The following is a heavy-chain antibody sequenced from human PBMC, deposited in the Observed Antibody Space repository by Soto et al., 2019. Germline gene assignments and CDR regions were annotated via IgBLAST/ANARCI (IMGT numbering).Heavy chain of an antibody. Sequence: PSETLSLTCTVSGGSIISGGYYWTWIRQHPGKGLEWIGYIYYSGTTYYNTSLKSRLSMSVDTSKNQFSLKLSPVTAADTAVYYCARDQTGSTWIDYWGQGTLVTVSS. CDR2: IYYSGTT. CDR1: GGSIISGGYY. V-gene: IGHV4-31*03. D-gene: IGHD1-7*01. CDR3: ARDQTGSTWIDY. J-gene: IGHJ4*02.